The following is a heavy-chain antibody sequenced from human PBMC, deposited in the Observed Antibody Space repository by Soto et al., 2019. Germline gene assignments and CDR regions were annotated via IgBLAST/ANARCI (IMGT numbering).Heavy chain of an antibody. CDR3: ARDQLYYNDISGRPLNAFDV. V-gene: IGHV3-30-3*01. J-gene: IGHJ3*01. CDR1: GLTFSSYA. D-gene: IGHD3-22*01. CDR2: ISYDGINK. Sequence: PGGSLRLSCATSGLTFSSYALHWVRQAPGKGLEWVAVISYDGINKYYADSVKGRFTISGDSAKNSLYLQMNSLRAEDTAVYYCARDQLYYNDISGRPLNAFDVWGQGTMVTVSS.